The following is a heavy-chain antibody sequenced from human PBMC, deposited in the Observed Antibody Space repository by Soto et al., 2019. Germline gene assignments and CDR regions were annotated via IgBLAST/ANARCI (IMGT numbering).Heavy chain of an antibody. CDR2: INLDGSEK. J-gene: IGHJ6*02. D-gene: IGHD5-18*01. Sequence: GGSLRLSCAASGFTFRTYWLSWVRQVPGKGLEWVANINLDGSEKNYVDSVKGRFTISRDNARNSLYLQMSSLRAEDTALYYCARDGSTSWYSYDYHGMDVWGQGTTVTAP. CDR3: ARDGSTSWYSYDYHGMDV. V-gene: IGHV3-7*05. CDR1: GFTFRTYW.